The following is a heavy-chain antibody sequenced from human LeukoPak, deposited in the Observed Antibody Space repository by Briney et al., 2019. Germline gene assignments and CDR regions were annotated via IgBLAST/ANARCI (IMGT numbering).Heavy chain of an antibody. V-gene: IGHV3-21*01. D-gene: IGHD1-7*01. Sequence: GGSLRLSCAASGFTFSSYSMNWVRQAPGKGLEWVSSISSSSSYIYYADSVKGRFTISRDNAKNSLYLQMNSLRAEDTAVYYCARGRGITGTWAMDVWGKGTTVTVSS. CDR1: GFTFSSYS. CDR3: ARGRGITGTWAMDV. CDR2: ISSSSSYI. J-gene: IGHJ6*03.